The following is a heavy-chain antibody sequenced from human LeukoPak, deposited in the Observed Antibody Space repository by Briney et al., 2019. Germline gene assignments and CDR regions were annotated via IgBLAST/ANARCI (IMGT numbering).Heavy chain of an antibody. CDR1: GGSISSYY. J-gene: IGHJ3*02. Sequence: SETLSLTCTVSGGSISSYYWSWIRQPPGKGLEWIGYIYYSGSTNYNPSLKSRVTISVDTSKNQFSLKLSSVTAAGTAVYYCARLGSGAKGYRGAFDIWGQGTMVTVSS. CDR3: ARLGSGAKGYRGAFDI. V-gene: IGHV4-59*08. CDR2: IYYSGST. D-gene: IGHD1-26*01.